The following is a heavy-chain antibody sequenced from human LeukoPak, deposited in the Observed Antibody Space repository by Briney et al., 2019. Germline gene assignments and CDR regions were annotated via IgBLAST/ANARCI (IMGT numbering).Heavy chain of an antibody. J-gene: IGHJ4*02. CDR2: IYTSGST. Sequence: SETLSLTCTVSGGSISSYYWSWIRQPAGKGLEWIGYIYTSGSTNYNPSFKSRVTISVDTSKNQFSLKLSSVTAADTAVYYCARRRDYYDSSGYYYYFDYWGQGTLVTVSS. CDR1: GGSISSYY. D-gene: IGHD3-22*01. CDR3: ARRRDYYDSSGYYYYFDY. V-gene: IGHV4-4*09.